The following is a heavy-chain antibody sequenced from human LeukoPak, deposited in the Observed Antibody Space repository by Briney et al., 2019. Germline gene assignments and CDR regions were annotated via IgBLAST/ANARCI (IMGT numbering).Heavy chain of an antibody. Sequence: GASVTVSFTASGYTFTSYAIHWVRQAPGQSLEWMGWIIAGNGNTKYSQRFQGRVTITRDTSASTAYMELSSLRSDDTAVYYCARDCSGGPPGWFDPWGQGTLVTVST. CDR2: IIAGNGNT. CDR1: GYTFTSYA. V-gene: IGHV1-3*01. CDR3: ARDCSGGPPGWFDP. D-gene: IGHD2-15*01. J-gene: IGHJ5*02.